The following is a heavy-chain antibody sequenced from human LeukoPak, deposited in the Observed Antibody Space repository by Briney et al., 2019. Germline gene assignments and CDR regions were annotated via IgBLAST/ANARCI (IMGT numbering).Heavy chain of an antibody. V-gene: IGHV5-10-1*01. Sequence: GESLKISCKGSGYSFTSYWISWVRQMPGKGLEWMGRIDPSDSYTNYSPSFQGHVTISADKSISTAYLQWSSLKASDTAMYYCAIFMITFGEDKSFDYWGQGTLVTVSS. CDR3: AIFMITFGEDKSFDY. CDR1: GYSFTSYW. J-gene: IGHJ4*02. CDR2: IDPSDSYT. D-gene: IGHD3-16*01.